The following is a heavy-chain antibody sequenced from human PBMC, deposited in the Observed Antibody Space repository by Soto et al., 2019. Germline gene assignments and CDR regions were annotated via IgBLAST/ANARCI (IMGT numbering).Heavy chain of an antibody. Sequence: SETLSLTCAVYGGSFSGYYWSWIRQPPGKGLEWIGEINHSGSTNYNPSLKSRVTISVDTSKNQISLKLSSVTAADTAVYYCATYDFWRKSGYWGQGTLVTVSS. J-gene: IGHJ4*02. D-gene: IGHD3-3*01. V-gene: IGHV4-34*01. CDR3: ATYDFWRKSGY. CDR2: INHSGST. CDR1: GGSFSGYY.